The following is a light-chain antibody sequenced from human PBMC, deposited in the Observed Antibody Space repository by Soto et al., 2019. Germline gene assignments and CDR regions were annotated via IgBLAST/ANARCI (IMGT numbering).Light chain of an antibody. J-gene: IGLJ2*01. Sequence: QSVLTQPPSASGSPGQSVTISCTGTSSDVGYYNYVSWYQQHPGKAPKLMIYEVTKRPLGVPDRFSGSKSGNTASLTVSGLQAEDEGDYYCSSYASSTFVIFGGGTKLTVL. V-gene: IGLV2-8*01. CDR3: SSYASSTFVI. CDR1: SSDVGYYNY. CDR2: EVT.